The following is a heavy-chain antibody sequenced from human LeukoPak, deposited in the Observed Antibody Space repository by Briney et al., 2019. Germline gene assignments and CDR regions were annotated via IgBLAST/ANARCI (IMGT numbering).Heavy chain of an antibody. CDR2: IIPIFGTA. Sequence: SVKVSCKASGCTFSSYAISWVRQAPGQGLEWMGGIIPIFGTANYAQKFQGRVAITADKSTSTAYMELSSLRSDDTAMYYCARASPHRKISYGYQNWFDPWGRGTLVTVSS. V-gene: IGHV1-69*06. J-gene: IGHJ5*02. D-gene: IGHD5-18*01. CDR3: ARASPHRKISYGYQNWFDP. CDR1: GCTFSSYA.